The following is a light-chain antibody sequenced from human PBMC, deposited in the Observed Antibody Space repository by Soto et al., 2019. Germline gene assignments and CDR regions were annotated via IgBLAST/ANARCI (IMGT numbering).Light chain of an antibody. CDR1: QSISSF. CDR2: AAS. V-gene: IGKV1-39*01. CDR3: MQALQTPLT. J-gene: IGKJ5*01. Sequence: DIQMTQSPSSLSAFVGDRVTITCRASQSISSFLNWYQQKPGKAPKLLIYAASNLQSGVPSRFSGSGSGTDFTLQISRVEAEDVGLYYCMQALQTPLTFGQGTRLEIK.